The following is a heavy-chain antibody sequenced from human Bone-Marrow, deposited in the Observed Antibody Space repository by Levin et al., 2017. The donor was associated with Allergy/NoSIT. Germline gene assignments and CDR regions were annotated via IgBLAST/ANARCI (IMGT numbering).Heavy chain of an antibody. Sequence: GESLKISCAASGFTFSTYGLHWVRQAPGKGLEWLALIVSDGTNKYYADAVKGRFTISRDNSNNTLYLQMSSLRSDDTAVYYCAKGGDYDVWGRGTTVTVSS. CDR3: AKGGDYDV. J-gene: IGHJ6*03. D-gene: IGHD4-17*01. V-gene: IGHV3-30*02. CDR1: GFTFSTYG. CDR2: IVSDGTNK.